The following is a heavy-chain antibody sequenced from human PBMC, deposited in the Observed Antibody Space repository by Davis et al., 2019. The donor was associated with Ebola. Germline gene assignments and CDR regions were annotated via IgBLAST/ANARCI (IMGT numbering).Heavy chain of an antibody. Sequence: AASVKVSCKASGYTFTSYYMHWVRQAPGQGLEWMGRIIPILGIANYAQKFQGRVTITADKSTSTAYMELSSLRSEDTAVYYCARSITMIVVGYFDYWGQGTLVTVSS. CDR1: GYTFTSYY. D-gene: IGHD3-22*01. V-gene: IGHV1-69*02. CDR2: IIPILGIA. J-gene: IGHJ4*02. CDR3: ARSITMIVVGYFDY.